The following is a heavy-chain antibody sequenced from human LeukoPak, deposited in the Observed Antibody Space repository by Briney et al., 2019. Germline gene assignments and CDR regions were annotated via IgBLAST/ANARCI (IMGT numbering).Heavy chain of an antibody. J-gene: IGHJ4*02. Sequence: TSETLSLTCAVYGGSFSGYYWSWIRQPPGKGLEWIGEINHSGSTNYNPSLKSRVTISVDTSKNQFSLKLSSVTAADTAVYYCAREKISIDYWGQGTLVTVSS. CDR2: INHSGST. D-gene: IGHD2-15*01. CDR1: GGSFSGYY. CDR3: AREKISIDY. V-gene: IGHV4-34*09.